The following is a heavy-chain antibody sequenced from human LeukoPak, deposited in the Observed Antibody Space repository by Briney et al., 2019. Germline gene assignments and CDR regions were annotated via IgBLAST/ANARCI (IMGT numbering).Heavy chain of an antibody. D-gene: IGHD5-12*01. V-gene: IGHV4-4*02. CDR1: GGSISSSNW. Sequence: SETLSLTCAVSGGSISSSNWWSWVRQPPGKGLEWIGEIYRSGSTNYNPSLKSRVTISVDKSKNQFSLKLSSVTAADTAMYYCARYRGASGYHFDYWGQGTLVTVFS. CDR3: ARYRGASGYHFDY. J-gene: IGHJ4*02. CDR2: IYRSGST.